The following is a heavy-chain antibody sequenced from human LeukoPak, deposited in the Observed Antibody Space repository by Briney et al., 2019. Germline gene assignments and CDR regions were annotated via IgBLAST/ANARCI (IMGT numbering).Heavy chain of an antibody. CDR1: GGSISSSSYY. CDR2: IYYSGST. D-gene: IGHD2-21*01. V-gene: IGHV4-39*01. J-gene: IGHJ4*02. Sequence: SETLSLTCTVSGGSISSSSYYWGWIRQPPGKGLEWIGSIYYSGSTYYNPSLKSRVTISVDTSKNQFSLKLSSVTAADTAVYYCAAHQCRNLVNYFEYWGQGILVTVSS. CDR3: AAHQCRNLVNYFEY.